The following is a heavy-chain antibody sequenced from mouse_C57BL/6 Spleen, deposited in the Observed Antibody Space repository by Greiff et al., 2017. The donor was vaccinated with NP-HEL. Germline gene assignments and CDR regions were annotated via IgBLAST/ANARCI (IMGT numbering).Heavy chain of an antibody. V-gene: IGHV5-4*01. J-gene: IGHJ2*01. CDR3: AREVTGVYYFDY. Sequence: EVKLMESGGGLVKPGGSLKLSCAASGFTFSSYAMSWVRQTPEKRLEWVATISDGGSYTYYPDNVKGRFTISRDNAKNNLYLQMSHLKSEDTAMYYCAREVTGVYYFDYWGQGTTLTVSS. CDR1: GFTFSSYA. D-gene: IGHD4-1*01. CDR2: ISDGGSYT.